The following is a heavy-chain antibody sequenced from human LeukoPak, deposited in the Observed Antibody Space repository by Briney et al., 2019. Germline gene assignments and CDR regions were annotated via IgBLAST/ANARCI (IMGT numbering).Heavy chain of an antibody. V-gene: IGHV1-69*01. CDR1: GGTFSSYA. J-gene: IGHJ5*02. Sequence: GASVKVSCKASGGTFSSYAISWVRQAPGQGREWRGGIIPIFGTANYAQKFQGRVTITADESTSTAYMELSSLRSEDTAVYYCARDHYDILTGSSRNWFDPWGQGTLVTVSS. D-gene: IGHD3-9*01. CDR3: ARDHYDILTGSSRNWFDP. CDR2: IIPIFGTA.